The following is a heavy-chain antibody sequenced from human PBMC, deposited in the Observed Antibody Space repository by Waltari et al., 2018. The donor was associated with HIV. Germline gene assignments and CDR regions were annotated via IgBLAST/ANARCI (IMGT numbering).Heavy chain of an antibody. J-gene: IGHJ4*02. Sequence: VRLMESGGGLVEPGGSFTSPCATSAFTVTQYTMNWIRHIPGKGLEWLASISRDNRESYFIDSIKGRFTISRDNAANSVFLHMDRLRVDDTARYFCVRDDPGYEPIDYWGRGTLVTVSS. CDR3: VRDDPGYEPIDY. D-gene: IGHD2-2*01. V-gene: IGHV3-21*02. CDR2: ISRDNRES. CDR1: AFTVTQYT.